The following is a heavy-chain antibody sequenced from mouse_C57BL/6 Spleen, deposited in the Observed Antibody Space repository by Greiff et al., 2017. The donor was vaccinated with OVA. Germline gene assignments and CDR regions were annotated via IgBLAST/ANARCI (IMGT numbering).Heavy chain of an antibody. J-gene: IGHJ3*01. CDR2: ILPGSGST. V-gene: IGHV1-9*01. Sequence: QVQLQQSGAELMKPGASVKLSCKATGYTFTGYWIEWVKQRPGHGLEWIGEILPGSGSTNYTEKFKGKATFTADTSSNTAYMQLSSLTTEDSAIYYCARAGIAWFAYWGQGTLVTVSA. CDR1: GYTFTGYW. CDR3: ARAGIAWFAY. D-gene: IGHD4-1*01.